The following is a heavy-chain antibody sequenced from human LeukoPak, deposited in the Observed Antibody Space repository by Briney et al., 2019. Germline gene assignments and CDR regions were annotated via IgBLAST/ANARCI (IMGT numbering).Heavy chain of an antibody. D-gene: IGHD2-2*01. J-gene: IGHJ3*02. CDR1: GFTFSSYA. CDR3: AKDGRIVVVPAAAPTYAFDI. CDR2: ISGSGGST. V-gene: IGHV3-23*01. Sequence: GSLRLSCAASGFTFSSYAMSWVRQAPGKGLEWVSAISGSGGSTYYADSVKGRFTISRDNSKNTLYLQMNSLRAEDTAVYYCAKDGRIVVVPAAAPTYAFDIWGQGTMVTVSS.